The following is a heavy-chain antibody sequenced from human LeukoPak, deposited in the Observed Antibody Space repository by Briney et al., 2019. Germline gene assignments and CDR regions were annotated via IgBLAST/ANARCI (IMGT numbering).Heavy chain of an antibody. V-gene: IGHV3-30*03. CDR2: IFFDGSKR. CDR1: GFTFSDYG. J-gene: IGHJ3*02. D-gene: IGHD3-9*01. Sequence: GTSLRLSCAASGFTFSDYGMHWVRQTPGKGLEWVAVIFFDGSKRYYRDSVKGRFTISRDNFKNTLYLQMNSLRPDDTAVYYCATGAGGVALNYDTLTGYYIGEKGAFDIWGQGTMVTVSS. CDR3: ATGAGGVALNYDTLTGYYIGEKGAFDI.